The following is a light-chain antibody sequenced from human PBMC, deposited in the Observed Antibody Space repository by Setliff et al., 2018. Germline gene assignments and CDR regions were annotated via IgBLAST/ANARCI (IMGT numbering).Light chain of an antibody. J-gene: IGKJ4*01. CDR1: QGVNSY. CDR3: LQLNYYPRT. CDR2: AAS. Sequence: DIQLTQSPSFLSASVGDRVTITCRASQGVNSYFAWYQQKPGKAPKLLIYAASTLQSGVPSRFSGSGSGTEFTLTISSLQPEDFATYYCLQLNYYPRTFGGGTKVDIK. V-gene: IGKV1-9*01.